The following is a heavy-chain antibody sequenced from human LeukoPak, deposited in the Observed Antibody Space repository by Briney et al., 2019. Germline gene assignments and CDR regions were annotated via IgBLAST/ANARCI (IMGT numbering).Heavy chain of an antibody. CDR1: GFTLSSNY. Sequence: GGSLRLSCAASGFTLSSNYMSWGRQAPGEGLEWVSVIYRGGSTYYADSVEGRFTISRDNSKNTLYLQMNSLRAEDTAVYYCARGGGYQLLPFDYWGQGTLVTVSS. J-gene: IGHJ4*02. D-gene: IGHD2-2*01. CDR2: IYRGGST. V-gene: IGHV3-53*01. CDR3: ARGGGYQLLPFDY.